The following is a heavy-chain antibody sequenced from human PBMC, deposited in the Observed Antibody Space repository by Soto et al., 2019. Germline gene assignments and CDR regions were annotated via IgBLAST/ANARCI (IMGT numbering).Heavy chain of an antibody. Sequence: QVQLQESGPGLVKPSETLSLTCTVSGGSISSYYWSWIRQPPGKGLEWIGYIYYSGSTNYNPSLKSRVTISVDTSKNQFSLKLSSVTAADTAVYYCATGIEEVVVNRDDAFDIWGQGTMVTVSS. D-gene: IGHD3-22*01. J-gene: IGHJ3*02. V-gene: IGHV4-59*01. CDR3: ATGIEEVVVNRDDAFDI. CDR2: IYYSGST. CDR1: GGSISSYY.